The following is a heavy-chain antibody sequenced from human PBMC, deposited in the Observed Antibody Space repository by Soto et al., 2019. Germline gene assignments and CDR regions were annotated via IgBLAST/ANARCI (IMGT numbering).Heavy chain of an antibody. D-gene: IGHD6-13*01. CDR2: INNDGSST. CDR1: GFTFSSYW. V-gene: IGHV3-74*01. Sequence: GGSLRLSCAASGFTFSSYWMHWVRQAPGKGLVWVSRINNDGSSTSYADSVKGRFTISRDNAKNTLYLQMNSLRAEDTTVYYCARGTPYGSSSWYNYWGQGTLVTVSS. J-gene: IGHJ4*02. CDR3: ARGTPYGSSSWYNY.